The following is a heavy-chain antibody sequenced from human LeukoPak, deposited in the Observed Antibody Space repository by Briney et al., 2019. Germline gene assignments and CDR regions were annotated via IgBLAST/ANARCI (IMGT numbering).Heavy chain of an antibody. Sequence: ASVKVSCKASGGTLSSYAISWVRQAPGQGLEWMGGIIPIFGTANYAQKFQGRVTITADESTSTAYMELSSLRSEDTAVYYCASSGWSAEYFQHWGQGTLVTVSS. CDR2: IIPIFGTA. CDR3: ASSGWSAEYFQH. D-gene: IGHD6-19*01. CDR1: GGTLSSYA. J-gene: IGHJ1*01. V-gene: IGHV1-69*13.